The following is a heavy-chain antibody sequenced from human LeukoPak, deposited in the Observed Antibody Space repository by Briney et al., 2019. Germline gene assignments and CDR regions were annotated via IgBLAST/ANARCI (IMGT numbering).Heavy chain of an antibody. J-gene: IGHJ4*02. V-gene: IGHV3-64D*06. CDR1: GFTFSSYA. Sequence: PGGSLRLSCAASGFTFSSYAMHWVRQAPGKGLEYVSAISSNGGSTYYADSVKGRFTISRDNSKNTLYLQMSSLRAEDTAVYYCVKDLEDSSGYYLGFDYWGQGTLVTVSS. CDR3: VKDLEDSSGYYLGFDY. D-gene: IGHD3-22*01. CDR2: ISSNGGST.